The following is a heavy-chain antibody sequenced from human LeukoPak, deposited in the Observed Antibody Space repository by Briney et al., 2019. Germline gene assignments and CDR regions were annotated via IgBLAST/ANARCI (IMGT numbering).Heavy chain of an antibody. CDR2: INTHNGGT. J-gene: IGHJ1*01. D-gene: IGHD3-10*01. CDR3: ARDHDYEGLKGNY. V-gene: IGHV1-2*06. CDR1: GYTFTGYY. Sequence: GASVKVSCKASGYTFTGYYIHWVRQAPGQGLEYMGRINTHNGGTVYVKKFQGRLSMTTDTSIGAAYMELQSLRSDDTAVYYCARDHDYEGLKGNYWGRGTMVTVTS.